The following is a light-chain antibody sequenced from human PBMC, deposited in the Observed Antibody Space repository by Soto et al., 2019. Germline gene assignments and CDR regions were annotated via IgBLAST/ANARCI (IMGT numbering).Light chain of an antibody. J-gene: IGKJ4*01. CDR2: AAS. Sequence: DIQMTQSPSSLSAFVGDTVTITCRASQDISNFLAGYQQKPGKVPKLLIYAASTLQSGVPSRFSGSGSGTDFTLTISSLQPEDVATYYCQKCKIAPFTFGGGTKVEMK. CDR3: QKCKIAPFT. V-gene: IGKV1-27*01. CDR1: QDISNF.